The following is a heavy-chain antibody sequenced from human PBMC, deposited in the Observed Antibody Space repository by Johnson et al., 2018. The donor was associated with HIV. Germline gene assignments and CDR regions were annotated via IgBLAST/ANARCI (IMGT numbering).Heavy chain of an antibody. CDR2: ISYDASNK. J-gene: IGHJ3*02. V-gene: IGHV3-30*04. CDR1: AFTFSSYA. Sequence: QVQLVESGGGVVQPGRSLRLSCAASAFTFSSYAMHWVRQAPGKGLEWVAVISYDASNKYYADSVKGRFTISRDNSKNTLYLHMNSLRTEDTAVYYCARVRGGTGHGAFDIWGQGTMVTVSS. CDR3: ARVRGGTGHGAFDI.